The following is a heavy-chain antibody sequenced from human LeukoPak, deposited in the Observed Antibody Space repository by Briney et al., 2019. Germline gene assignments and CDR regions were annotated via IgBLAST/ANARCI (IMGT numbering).Heavy chain of an antibody. J-gene: IGHJ3*02. Sequence: PGGSLRLSCAASGFTFSDYYMSWIRQAPGKGLEWVSYISSSGSTIYYADSVKGRFTISRDNAKNSLYLQMNSLRAEDTAVYYCARDSRYSSSWYGYAFDIWGQGTMVTVSS. CDR1: GFTFSDYY. D-gene: IGHD6-13*01. V-gene: IGHV3-11*01. CDR3: ARDSRYSSSWYGYAFDI. CDR2: ISSSGSTI.